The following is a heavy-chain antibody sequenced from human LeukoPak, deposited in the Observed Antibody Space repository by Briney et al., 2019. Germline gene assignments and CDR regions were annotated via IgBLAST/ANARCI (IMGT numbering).Heavy chain of an antibody. Sequence: ASVKVSCKASGYTFTGYYMHWVRQAPGQGLERMGWINPNSGGTNYAQKFQGRVTMTRDTSISTAYMELSRLRSDDTAVYYCARAVVTRESWFDPWGQGTLVTVSS. CDR3: ARAVVTRESWFDP. CDR1: GYTFTGYY. J-gene: IGHJ5*02. V-gene: IGHV1-2*02. CDR2: INPNSGGT. D-gene: IGHD4-23*01.